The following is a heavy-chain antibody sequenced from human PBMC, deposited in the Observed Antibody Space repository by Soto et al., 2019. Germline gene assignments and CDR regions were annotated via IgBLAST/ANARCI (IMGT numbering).Heavy chain of an antibody. V-gene: IGHV4-34*01. J-gene: IGHJ4*02. D-gene: IGHD2-8*02. CDR2: INHSGST. Sequence: SQTLSLPFAVYGGYFRGYYCTCIRQPPGTGLEWIGEINHSGSTNYNPSLKSRVTISVDTSKNQFSLKLTSVTAADTAVYYCARDKITGLFDYWGQGTLVTVS. CDR1: GGYFRGYY. CDR3: ARDKITGLFDY.